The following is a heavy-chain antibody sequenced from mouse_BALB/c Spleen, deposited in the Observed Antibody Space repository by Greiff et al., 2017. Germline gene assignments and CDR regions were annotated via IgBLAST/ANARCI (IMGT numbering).Heavy chain of an antibody. V-gene: IGHV14-4*02. J-gene: IGHJ2*01. CDR1: GFNIKDYY. D-gene: IGHD2-1*01. CDR3: NAWRGNYFPFDY. CDR2: IDPENGDT. Sequence: EVKLMESGAELVRSGASVKLSCTASGFNIKDYYMHWVKQRPEQGLEWIGWIDPENGDTEYAPKFQGKATMTADTSSNTAYLQLSSLTSEDTAVYYCNAWRGNYFPFDYWGQGTTLTVSS.